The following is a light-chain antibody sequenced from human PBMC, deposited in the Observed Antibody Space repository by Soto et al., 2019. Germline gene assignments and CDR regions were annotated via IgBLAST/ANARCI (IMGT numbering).Light chain of an antibody. CDR1: HELXTA. V-gene: IGKV1-9*01. CDR2: DAS. Sequence: QLTHSPSFLSASVGDSVTITCRASHELXTALAWYQQKPGEAPKFLXHDASTLQRGGPSRLSGSGSETEFTLTISSLQPDDFATYYCQQYVRALRSVGQGTKVDIK. J-gene: IGKJ1*01. CDR3: QQYVRALRS.